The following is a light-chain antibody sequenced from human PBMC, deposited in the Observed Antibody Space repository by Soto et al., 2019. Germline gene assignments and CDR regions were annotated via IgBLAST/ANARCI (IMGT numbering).Light chain of an antibody. V-gene: IGKV3-11*01. Sequence: EIVLTQSPATLSLSPGERATLSCRATESVSSYLAWYQQKAGQAPRLLIYDASNRATGIPARFSGSGSGTDFTLTISSLGPEDFAIYYCQQRSNRPLTFGQGTKVEIK. CDR1: ESVSSY. CDR2: DAS. CDR3: QQRSNRPLT. J-gene: IGKJ1*01.